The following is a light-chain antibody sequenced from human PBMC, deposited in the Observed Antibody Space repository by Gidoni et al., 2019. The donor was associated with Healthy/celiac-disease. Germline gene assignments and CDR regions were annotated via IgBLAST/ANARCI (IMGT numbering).Light chain of an antibody. CDR1: QSVSSSY. CDR3: QQYGSSPFT. CDR2: GAS. Sequence: IVLTPSPGTLSLSPGERATLSCRASQSVSSSYVAWHQKKPGQATRLLIYGASSRATGIPDRFSGSGAGKDFTITISRLEDEDVAVYYCQQYGSSPFTFGPGTKVDIK. J-gene: IGKJ3*01. V-gene: IGKV3-20*01.